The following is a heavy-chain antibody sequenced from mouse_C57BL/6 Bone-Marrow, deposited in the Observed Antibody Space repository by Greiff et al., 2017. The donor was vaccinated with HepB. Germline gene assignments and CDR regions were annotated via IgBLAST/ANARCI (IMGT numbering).Heavy chain of an antibody. J-gene: IGHJ1*03. V-gene: IGHV5-4*03. CDR1: GFTFSSYA. Sequence: EVMLVESGGGLVKPGGSLKLSCAASGFTFSSYAMSWVRQTPEKRLEWVATISDGGSYTYYPDNVKGRFTISRDNAKNNLYLQMSHLKSEDTAMYYWSRVCSYGGYWYFGVWGTGTTVTVSS. D-gene: IGHD1-1*01. CDR3: SRVCSYGGYWYFGV. CDR2: ISDGGSYT.